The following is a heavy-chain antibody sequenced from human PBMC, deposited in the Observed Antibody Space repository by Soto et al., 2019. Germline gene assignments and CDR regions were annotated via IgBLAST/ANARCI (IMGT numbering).Heavy chain of an antibody. Sequence: PGESLKISCKGSGYSFTTFWITWVRQMPGKGLEWMGTVDPRDSYTNYSPSFQGHVTISADKSISTAYLQWSSLKASDTAIYYRGRKYCNRPTCDGWFDPWGQGTLVTVSS. CDR2: VDPRDSYT. CDR3: GRKYCNRPTCDGWFDP. J-gene: IGHJ5*02. D-gene: IGHD2-2*01. CDR1: GYSFTTFW. V-gene: IGHV5-10-1*01.